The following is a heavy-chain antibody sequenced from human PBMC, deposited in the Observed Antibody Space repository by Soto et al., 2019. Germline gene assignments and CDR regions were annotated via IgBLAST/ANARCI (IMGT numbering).Heavy chain of an antibody. D-gene: IGHD2-15*01. CDR2: ISGSGDNT. V-gene: IGHV3-23*01. J-gene: IGHJ4*02. CDR1: GFAFSSYA. CDR3: AKDSPLFCSGRRCLFDY. Sequence: GGSLRLSCAASGFAFSSYAMSWVRQAPGKGLEWLSSISGSGDNTYFPDSVKGRFTISRDNSKNTLYLQMNSLRAEDTAVYYCAKDSPLFCSGRRCLFDYWGQGTLVTVSS.